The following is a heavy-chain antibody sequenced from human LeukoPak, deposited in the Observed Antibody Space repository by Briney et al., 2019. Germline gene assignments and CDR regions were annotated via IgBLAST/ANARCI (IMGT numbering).Heavy chain of an antibody. V-gene: IGHV4-38-2*02. J-gene: IGHJ4*02. CDR2: IYYSGST. D-gene: IGHD2-2*01. CDR1: GYSISSGYY. CDR3: ARHSSPRRSRYCSSTSCSTPRYYFDY. Sequence: SETLSLTCTVSGYSISSGYYWGWIRQPPGKGLEWIGSIYYSGSTYYNPSLKSRVTISVDTSKNQFSLKLSSVTAADTAVYYCARHSSPRRSRYCSSTSCSTPRYYFDYWGQGTLVTVSS.